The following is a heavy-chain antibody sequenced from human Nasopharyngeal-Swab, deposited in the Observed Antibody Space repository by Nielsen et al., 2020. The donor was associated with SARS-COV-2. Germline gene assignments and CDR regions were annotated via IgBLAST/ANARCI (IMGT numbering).Heavy chain of an antibody. CDR1: GFTVSSNY. V-gene: IGHV3-53*04. CDR3: ARGGTTVRYYYMDV. Sequence: GESLKISCAASGFTVSSNYMSWVRQAPGKGLEWVSVIYSGGSTYYADSVEGRFTISRHNSKNTLYLQMNSLRAEDTAVYYCARGGTTVRYYYMDVWGKGTTVTVSS. D-gene: IGHD4-11*01. CDR2: IYSGGST. J-gene: IGHJ6*03.